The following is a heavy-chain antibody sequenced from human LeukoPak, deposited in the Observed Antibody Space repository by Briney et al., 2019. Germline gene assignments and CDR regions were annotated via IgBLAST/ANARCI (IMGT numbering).Heavy chain of an antibody. D-gene: IGHD2-15*01. CDR1: GGSISNYY. CDR2: IYYSGRT. Sequence: SETLSLTCTVSGGSISNYYWSWIRQPPGKGLEWIGYIYYSGRTNYNPSLKSRVTISVDTSKNQFSLKLSSVTAADTAVYYCARDHCSGGSCYTFDYWGQGTLVTVSS. CDR3: ARDHCSGGSCYTFDY. J-gene: IGHJ4*02. V-gene: IGHV4-59*01.